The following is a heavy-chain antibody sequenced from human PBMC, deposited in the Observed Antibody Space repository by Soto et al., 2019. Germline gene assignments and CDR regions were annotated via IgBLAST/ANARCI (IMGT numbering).Heavy chain of an antibody. CDR2: ISAYNGNT. D-gene: IGHD5-18*01. V-gene: IGHV1-18*01. J-gene: IGHJ4*02. Sequence: ASVKVSCKASGYTFTSYGISWVRQAPGQGLEWMGWISAYNGNTNYAQKLQGRVTMTTDTSTSTAYMELRSLRSDDTAVYYCARDTVDTAMVPGLHYWGKGTLVTVSS. CDR1: GYTFTSYG. CDR3: ARDTVDTAMVPGLHY.